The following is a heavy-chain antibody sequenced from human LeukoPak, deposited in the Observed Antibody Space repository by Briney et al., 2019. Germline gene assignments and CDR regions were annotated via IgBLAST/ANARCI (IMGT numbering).Heavy chain of an antibody. CDR2: ISGSGGST. J-gene: IGHJ4*02. CDR3: AKGYSYGPDYFDC. V-gene: IGHV3-23*01. CDR1: GFTFSSYA. D-gene: IGHD5-18*01. Sequence: GGSLRLSCAASGFTFSSYAMSWVRQAPGKGLEWVSAISGSGGSTYYADSVKGRFTISRDNSKNTLYLQMNSLRAEHTAVYYCAKGYSYGPDYFDCWGQGTLVTVSS.